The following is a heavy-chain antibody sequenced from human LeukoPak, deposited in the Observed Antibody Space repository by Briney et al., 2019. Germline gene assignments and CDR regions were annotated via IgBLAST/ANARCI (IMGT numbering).Heavy chain of an antibody. J-gene: IGHJ4*02. CDR2: IYSGGGT. CDR1: GFTVSSNY. V-gene: IGHV3-53*01. Sequence: GGSLRLSCAASGFTVSSNYLSWVRQASGKGLEWVSVIYSGGGTYYADSVKGRFIISRDNSKNTVYLQMNSLRAEDTAVYYCARGSRDGSGSYYRHFDYWGQGALVTVSS. CDR3: ARGSRDGSGSYYRHFDY. D-gene: IGHD3-10*01.